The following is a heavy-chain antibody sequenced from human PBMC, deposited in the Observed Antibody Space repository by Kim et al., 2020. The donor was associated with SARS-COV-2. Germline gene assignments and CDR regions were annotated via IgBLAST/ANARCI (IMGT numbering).Heavy chain of an antibody. V-gene: IGHV3-9*01. CDR3: AKDIGAAARSGEHYMDV. J-gene: IGHJ6*03. D-gene: IGHD6-6*01. Sequence: VKGRFTISRDNAKNSLYLQMNSLRAEDTALYYCAKDIGAAARSGEHYMDVWGKGTTVTVSS.